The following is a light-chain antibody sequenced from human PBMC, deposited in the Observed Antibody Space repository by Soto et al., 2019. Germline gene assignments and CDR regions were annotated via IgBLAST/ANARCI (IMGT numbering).Light chain of an antibody. J-gene: IGKJ1*01. CDR2: DAT. CDR3: QQSDVSPRT. CDR1: QTVRTY. V-gene: IGKV1-39*01. Sequence: DIQMPQSPSSLSASVGDRVTITCRASQTVRTYLNWYQQRPGKAPNLLIYDATRLHSGVPPRFSGSGYGTDFTLTITSLQLEDFATYYCQQSDVSPRTFGQGTKVDIK.